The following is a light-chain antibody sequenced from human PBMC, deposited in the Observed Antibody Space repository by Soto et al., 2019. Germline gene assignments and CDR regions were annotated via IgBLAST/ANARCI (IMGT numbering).Light chain of an antibody. CDR3: CSFAVGAALV. CDR1: SSNVGTYDL. J-gene: IGLJ2*01. V-gene: IGLV2-23*01. Sequence: QSALTQPASVSASPGHSITISCTGTSSNVGTYDLVSWYQHHPDKAPKLIIYEGTKRPSGISSRFSGSKSGNTASLTISGLQAEDDADYYCCSFAVGAALVFGGGTQLTVL. CDR2: EGT.